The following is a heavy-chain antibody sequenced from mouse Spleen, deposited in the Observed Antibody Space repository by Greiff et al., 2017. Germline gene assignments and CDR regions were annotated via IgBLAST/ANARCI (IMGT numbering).Heavy chain of an antibody. CDR1: GFTFSSYA. D-gene: IGHD4-1*01. CDR2: ISSGGGNT. J-gene: IGHJ1*01. CDR3: ASLTGTPYWYFDV. V-gene: IGHV5-9*04. Sequence: EVKLMESGGGLVKLGGSLKLSCAASGFTFSSYAMSWVRQTPEKRLEWVATISSGGGNTYYPDSVKGRFTISRDNAKNTLYLQMSSLKSEDTAMYYCASLTGTPYWYFDVWGAGTTVTVSS.